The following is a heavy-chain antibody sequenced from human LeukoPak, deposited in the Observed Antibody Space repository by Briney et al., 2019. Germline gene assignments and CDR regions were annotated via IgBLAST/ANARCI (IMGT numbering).Heavy chain of an antibody. J-gene: IGHJ4*02. CDR3: ARESYGDTAMVDY. CDR1: GFTFSNYG. V-gene: IGHV3-48*04. CDR2: ISSSGSTI. Sequence: TGGSLRLSCAASGFTFSNYGMSWVRQAPGKGLEWVSYISSSGSTIYYADSVKGRFTISRDNAKNSLYLQMNSLRAEDTAVYYCARESYGDTAMVDYWGQGTLVTVSS. D-gene: IGHD5-18*01.